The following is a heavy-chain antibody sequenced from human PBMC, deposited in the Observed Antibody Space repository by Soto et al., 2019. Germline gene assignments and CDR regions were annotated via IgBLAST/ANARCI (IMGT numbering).Heavy chain of an antibody. CDR3: TRDREYCSSTSCYSGMDV. J-gene: IGHJ6*02. Sequence: GVLRLSCTASGFTFGDYAMSWVRQAPGKGLEWVGFIRSKAYGGTTEYAASVKGRFTISRDDSKSIAYLQMNSLKTEDTAVYYCTRDREYCSSTSCYSGMDVWGQGTTVTVSS. CDR2: IRSKAYGGTT. D-gene: IGHD2-2*01. V-gene: IGHV3-49*04. CDR1: GFTFGDYA.